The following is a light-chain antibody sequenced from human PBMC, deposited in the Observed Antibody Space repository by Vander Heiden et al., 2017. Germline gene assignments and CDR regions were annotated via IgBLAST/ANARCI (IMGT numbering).Light chain of an antibody. Sequence: EIVLTKSPGTLSLSQGERATLSCRASQSVSSSYLAWYQQKPGQAPRLLIYGASSRATGIPDRFSGSGSGTDFTLTISRLEPEDFAVYYCQQYGSSPALTFGGGTKVEIK. CDR1: QSVSSSY. J-gene: IGKJ4*01. CDR2: GAS. V-gene: IGKV3-20*01. CDR3: QQYGSSPALT.